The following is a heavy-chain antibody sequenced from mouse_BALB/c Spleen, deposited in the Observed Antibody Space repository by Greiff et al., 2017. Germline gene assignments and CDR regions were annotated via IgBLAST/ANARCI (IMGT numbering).Heavy chain of an antibody. CDR2: IDPANGNT. CDR3: ARDWYGSSPAWFAY. Sequence: EVQRVESGAELVKPGASVKLSCTASGFNIKDTYMHWVKQRPEQGLEWIGRIDPANGNTKYDPKFQGKATITADTSSNTAYLQLSSLTSEDTAVYYCARDWYGSSPAWFAYWGQGTLVTVSA. J-gene: IGHJ3*01. D-gene: IGHD1-1*01. V-gene: IGHV14-3*02. CDR1: GFNIKDTY.